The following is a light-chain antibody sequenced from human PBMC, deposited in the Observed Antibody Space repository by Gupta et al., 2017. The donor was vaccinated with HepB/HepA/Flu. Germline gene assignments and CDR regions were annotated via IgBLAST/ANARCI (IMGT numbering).Light chain of an antibody. CDR3: QSYDSSMSGV. CDR2: DNS. Sequence: QSVLTQPPSVSGAPGQRVTISCTGSSSTIGAGSDVHWYQQLPGTAAKLVVYDNSNRPAGVPDRFSGSKAGTAASLAISGHQDEGEADYYYQSYDSSMSGVFGGGTKLTVL. CDR1: SSTIGAGSD. V-gene: IGLV1-40*01. J-gene: IGLJ2*01.